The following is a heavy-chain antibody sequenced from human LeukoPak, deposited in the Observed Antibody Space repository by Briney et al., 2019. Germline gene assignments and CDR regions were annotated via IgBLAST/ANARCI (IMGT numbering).Heavy chain of an antibody. D-gene: IGHD2-2*01. J-gene: IGHJ4*02. CDR1: GFTFSSYS. Sequence: AGGSLRLSCAASGFTFSSYSMNWVRQAPGKGLEWVSSISSSSTYIYYADLVKSRFTISRDNAKNSLYLQMNSLSAEDTAVYYCGHCTTTSCYAGGHWGQGTLVTVSS. CDR2: ISSSSTYI. CDR3: GHCTTTSCYAGGH. V-gene: IGHV3-21*01.